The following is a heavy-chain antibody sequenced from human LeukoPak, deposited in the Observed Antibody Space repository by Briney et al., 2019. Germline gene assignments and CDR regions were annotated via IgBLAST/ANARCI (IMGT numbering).Heavy chain of an antibody. CDR2: IYTSGST. CDR1: GDSISSYY. CDR3: ASDQTGGYYFDY. J-gene: IGHJ4*02. D-gene: IGHD1-14*01. V-gene: IGHV4-4*07. Sequence: SETLSLTCTVSGDSISSYYWSWIRQPAGNGLEWIGRIYTSGSTNYNPSLKSRVTISVDTSKNQFSLKLSSVTAADTAVYYCASDQTGGYYFDYWGQGTLVTVSS.